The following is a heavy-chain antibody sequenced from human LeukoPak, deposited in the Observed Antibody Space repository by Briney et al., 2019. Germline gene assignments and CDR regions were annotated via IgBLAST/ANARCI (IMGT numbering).Heavy chain of an antibody. CDR3: TAGYFDWLLTGGFDY. Sequence: HPGGSLRLSCAASGFTFSGSAMHWVRQASGKGLEWVGRIRSKANSYATAYAASVKGRFTISRDDSKNTAYLQMNSLKTEDTAVYYCTAGYFDWLLTGGFDYWGQGTLVTVSS. CDR1: GFTFSGSA. J-gene: IGHJ4*02. D-gene: IGHD3-9*01. CDR2: IRSKANSYAT. V-gene: IGHV3-73*01.